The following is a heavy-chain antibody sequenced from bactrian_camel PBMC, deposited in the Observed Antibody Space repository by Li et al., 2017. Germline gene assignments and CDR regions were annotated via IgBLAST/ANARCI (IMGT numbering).Heavy chain of an antibody. D-gene: IGHD7*01. CDR2: IYRKGAT. J-gene: IGHJ4*01. CDR3: AVDPKVPPYDCSSASSWGSLYTSVNPSRLVTTNT. V-gene: IGHV3S53*01. CDR1: MTDSSTC. Sequence: HVQLVESGGGSVQAGGSLRLSCAPLMTDSSTCMGWFRQTPGKEREGVAAIYRKGATVYEDSVKGRFTISRDHTKNSLTLRMNNLKPEDTAIYYCAVDPKVPPYDCSSASSWGSLYTSVNPSRLVTTNTGVKGPRSPSP.